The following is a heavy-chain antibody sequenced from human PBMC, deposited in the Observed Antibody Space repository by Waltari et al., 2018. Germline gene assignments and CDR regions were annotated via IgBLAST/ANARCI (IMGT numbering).Heavy chain of an antibody. CDR2: INNDGSST. CDR3: ARAGLLGAFDV. V-gene: IGHV3-74*03. J-gene: IGHJ3*01. D-gene: IGHD2-15*01. CDR1: GFTFSRSW. Sequence: EVHLAESGGGLVQPGGSLRLSCAASGFTFSRSWIHWVRQFPGKGLMWVSRINNDGSSTVYADSVKGRFTISRDDAKNTVSLQMNNLSAEDTALYYCARAGLLGAFDVWGQGTMVTVSS.